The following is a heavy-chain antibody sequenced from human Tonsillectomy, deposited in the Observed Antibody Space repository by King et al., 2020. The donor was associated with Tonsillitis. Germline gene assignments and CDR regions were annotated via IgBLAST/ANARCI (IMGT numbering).Heavy chain of an antibody. CDR1: GGSFSGYY. Sequence: VQLQQWGAGLLKPSETLSLTCAVYGGSFSGYYWSWIRQPPGKGLEWIGEINHSGSTNYNPSLKSRVTISVDTSKNQFPLKLSSVTAADTAVYYCAALEQWLGRGAFDIWGQGTMVTVSS. CDR2: INHSGST. V-gene: IGHV4-34*01. CDR3: AALEQWLGRGAFDI. J-gene: IGHJ3*02. D-gene: IGHD6-19*01.